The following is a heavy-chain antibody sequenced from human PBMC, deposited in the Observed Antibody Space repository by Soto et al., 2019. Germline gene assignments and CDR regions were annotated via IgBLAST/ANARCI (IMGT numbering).Heavy chain of an antibody. CDR2: ISGSGGST. Sequence: GGSLRLSCAASGFTFSSYAMSWVRQAPGKGLEWVSAISGSGGSTYYADSVKGRFTISRDNSKNTLYLQMNSLGAEDTAVYYCAKRAGYDSSGYNGYWGQGTLVTVSS. D-gene: IGHD3-22*01. V-gene: IGHV3-23*01. CDR1: GFTFSSYA. J-gene: IGHJ4*02. CDR3: AKRAGYDSSGYNGY.